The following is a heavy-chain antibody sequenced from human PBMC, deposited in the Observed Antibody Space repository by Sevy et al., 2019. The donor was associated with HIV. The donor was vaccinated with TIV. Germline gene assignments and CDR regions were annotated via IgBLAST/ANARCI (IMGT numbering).Heavy chain of an antibody. D-gene: IGHD3-10*01. Sequence: GGSLRLSCAASGFTFSRYGMHWVRQAPGKGLEWVAFIRYDGSTKYYAESVKGRFIISRDNSKDTLYLQMKSLRGDDTSLYYCAKGLGMVQGALLSDDVWGQGTMVTVSS. CDR2: IRYDGSTK. CDR3: AKGLGMVQGALLSDDV. CDR1: GFTFSRYG. J-gene: IGHJ3*01. V-gene: IGHV3-30*02.